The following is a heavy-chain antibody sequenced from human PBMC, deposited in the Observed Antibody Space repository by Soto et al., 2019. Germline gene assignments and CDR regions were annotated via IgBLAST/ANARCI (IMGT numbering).Heavy chain of an antibody. J-gene: IGHJ4*02. CDR3: ARDKITGLFDY. V-gene: IGHV4-34*01. CDR2: INHSGSS. D-gene: IGHD2-8*02. Sequence: QVQLQQWGAGLLKPSETLSLTCAVYGGSFSGYDWNWIRQPPGTGLEWIGEINHSGSSNYNPPRKSRVTISVDTSKNQFSLKLTSVTAADTAVSYCARDKITGLFDYWGQGTLVTVSS. CDR1: GGSFSGYD.